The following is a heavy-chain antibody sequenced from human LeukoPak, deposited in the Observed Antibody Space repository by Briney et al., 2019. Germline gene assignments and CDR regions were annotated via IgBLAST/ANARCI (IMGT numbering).Heavy chain of an antibody. CDR1: GVTFSDYY. CDR3: ATDRRPYSYFFDH. J-gene: IGHJ4*02. Sequence: PGGSLRLSCAASGVTFSDYYMSWIRQAPGMGLKWVAYITGSGATIYYADSVKGRFTISRDNAKKSLYLQMNSLRDEDTAVYYCATDRRPYSYFFDHWGQGTLVIVSS. CDR2: ITGSGATI. V-gene: IGHV3-11*01. D-gene: IGHD2-15*01.